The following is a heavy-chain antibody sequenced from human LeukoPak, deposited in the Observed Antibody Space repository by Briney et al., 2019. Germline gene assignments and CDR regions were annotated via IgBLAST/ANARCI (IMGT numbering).Heavy chain of an antibody. CDR2: DHYTGLT. V-gene: IGHV4-59*11. D-gene: IGHD6-13*01. J-gene: IGHJ6*02. Sequence: SETLSLTCTVSGGPINHQAWRRIRQPPRGGPEWIGCDHYTGLTKYSASLKSQLTISTDTSNNQLSLKVTSVTAADTAIYSCARLSRIATAGACSYHSLDIWGQGTTVTVSS. CDR3: ARLSRIATAGACSYHSLDI. CDR1: GGPINHQA.